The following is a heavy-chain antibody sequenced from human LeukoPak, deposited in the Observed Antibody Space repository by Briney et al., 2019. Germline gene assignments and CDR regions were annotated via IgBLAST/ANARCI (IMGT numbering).Heavy chain of an antibody. J-gene: IGHJ6*03. CDR3: ARDPNYYYYMDV. Sequence: GGSLRLSCAASGFTFSSYEMNWVRQAPGKGLEWVSYISSSGSTIYYADSVKGRFTISRDNAKNSLYLQMNSLRAEDTAVYYCARDPNYYYYMDVWGKGTTVTVSS. V-gene: IGHV3-48*03. CDR1: GFTFSSYE. CDR2: ISSSGSTI.